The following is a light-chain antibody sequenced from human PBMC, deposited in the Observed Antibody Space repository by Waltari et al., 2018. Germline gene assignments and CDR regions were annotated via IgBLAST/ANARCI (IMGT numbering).Light chain of an antibody. Sequence: DIQMTQSPSSLSASVGDRVTITCRASQGISDSLAWYQQKPGKVPKLLIYAASTLQSGVPSRCSGSGSGADFTLSIISLQPEDVATYSCLMYYTAPWTFGQGTKVEIK. V-gene: IGKV1-27*01. CDR3: LMYYTAPWT. J-gene: IGKJ1*01. CDR1: QGISDS. CDR2: AAS.